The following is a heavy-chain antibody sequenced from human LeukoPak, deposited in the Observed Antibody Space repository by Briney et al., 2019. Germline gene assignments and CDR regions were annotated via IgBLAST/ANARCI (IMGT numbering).Heavy chain of an antibody. D-gene: IGHD7-27*01. CDR3: ARVPSGVVVPHTRGDYFDS. Sequence: PSETLSLTCAVYSGSFSGYFWSWIRQPPGMGLEWLGEINHSGSTNYNPSLKSRVTISVDTSKNQFSLKLNSVTAADTAVYYCARVPSGVVVPHTRGDYFDSWGQGTRVIVSS. V-gene: IGHV4-34*01. CDR1: SGSFSGYF. CDR2: INHSGST. J-gene: IGHJ4*02.